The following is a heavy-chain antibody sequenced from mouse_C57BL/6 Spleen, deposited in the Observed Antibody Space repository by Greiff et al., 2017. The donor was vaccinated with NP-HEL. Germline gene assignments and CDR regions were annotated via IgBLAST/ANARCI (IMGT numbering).Heavy chain of an antibody. CDR1: GFTFTDYY. D-gene: IGHD2-5*01. Sequence: EVKVVESGGGLVQPGGSLSLSCAASGFTFTDYYMSWVRQPPGKALEWLGFIRNKANGYTTEYSASVKGRFTISRDNSQSILYLQMNALRAEDSATYYCARWSYYSNYGYFDVWGTGTTVTVSS. CDR2: IRNKANGYTT. V-gene: IGHV7-3*01. J-gene: IGHJ1*03. CDR3: ARWSYYSNYGYFDV.